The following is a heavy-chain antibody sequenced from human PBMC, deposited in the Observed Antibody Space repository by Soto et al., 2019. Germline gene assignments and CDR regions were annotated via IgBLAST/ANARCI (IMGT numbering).Heavy chain of an antibody. CDR1: GFTFSSYA. CDR2: ISGSGGST. CDR3: AKALTRYCSSTSCSYYYYYMDV. J-gene: IGHJ6*03. D-gene: IGHD2-2*01. V-gene: IGHV3-23*01. Sequence: GGSPRLSCAASGFTFSSYAMSWVRQAPGKGLEWVSAISGSGGSTYYADSVKGRFTISRDNSKNTLYLQMNSLRAEDTAVYYCAKALTRYCSSTSCSYYYYYMDVWGKGTTVTVSS.